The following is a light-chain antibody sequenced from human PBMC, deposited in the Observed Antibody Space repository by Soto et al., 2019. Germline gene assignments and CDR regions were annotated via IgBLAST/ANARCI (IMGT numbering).Light chain of an antibody. CDR1: QSINNRY. CDR3: QQFGSSPGFT. CDR2: AAS. Sequence: EIVLTQSPGTLSLSPGERATLSCRSSQSINNRYLAWYQQKPGQAPRLLIYAASSRATGIPDRFSCSGSGSDFTLTISRLEPEDFAVYYFQQFGSSPGFTFGPGTKVDIK. V-gene: IGKV3-20*01. J-gene: IGKJ3*01.